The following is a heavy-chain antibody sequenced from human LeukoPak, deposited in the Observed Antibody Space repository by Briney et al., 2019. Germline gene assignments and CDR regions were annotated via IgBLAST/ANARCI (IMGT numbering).Heavy chain of an antibody. J-gene: IGHJ3*02. D-gene: IGHD2-2*01. CDR3: AKEASIVVVPAAILEDAFDI. V-gene: IGHV3-23*01. CDR2: ISGSGGST. CDR1: GFTFSSYA. Sequence: GGSLRPSCAASGFTFSSYAMSWVRQAPGKGLEWVSAISGSGGSTYYADSVKGRFTISRDNSKNTLYLQMNSLRAEDTAVYYCAKEASIVVVPAAILEDAFDIWGQGTMVTVSS.